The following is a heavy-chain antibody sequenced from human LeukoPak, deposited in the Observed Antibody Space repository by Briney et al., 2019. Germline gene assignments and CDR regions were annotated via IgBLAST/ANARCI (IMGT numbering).Heavy chain of an antibody. CDR1: GGSIRSSSHY. CDR3: ARDSSGWFDY. D-gene: IGHD6-19*01. CDR2: IDYNGNT. Sequence: KPSETLSLTCTVSGGSIRSSSHYWVWLRQPPGKAVEWIGTIDYNGNTDYNPSLKSRVTMSVDTSKNHFSLKLNSVTAADTAVYYCARDSSGWFDYWGQGTQVTVSS. V-gene: IGHV4-39*07. J-gene: IGHJ4*02.